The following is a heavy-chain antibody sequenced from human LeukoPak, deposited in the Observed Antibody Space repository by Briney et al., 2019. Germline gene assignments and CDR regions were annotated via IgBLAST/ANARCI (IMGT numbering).Heavy chain of an antibody. CDR2: INHSGST. CDR1: GGSFSGYY. V-gene: IGHV4-34*01. J-gene: IGHJ4*02. CDR3: ARRFRGTRRGVFDY. Sequence: PSETLSLTCAVYGGSFSGYYWSWIRQPPGKGLEWIGEINHSGSTNYNPSLKSRVTISVDTSKNQFSLKLSSVTAADTAVYYCARRFRGTRRGVFDYWGQGTLVTVSS. D-gene: IGHD3-10*01.